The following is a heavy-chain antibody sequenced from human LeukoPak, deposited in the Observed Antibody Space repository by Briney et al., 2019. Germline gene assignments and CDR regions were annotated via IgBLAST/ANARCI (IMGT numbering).Heavy chain of an antibody. CDR3: ARDSPEISTPYYDFWSGYSFYDY. Sequence: PSETLSLTCTVSGYSISSGYYWGWIRQPPGKGLEWIGSIYHSGSTYYNPSLKSRVTISVDTSKNQFSLKLSSVTAADTAVYYCARDSPEISTPYYDFWSGYSFYDYWGQGTLVTVSS. CDR1: GYSISSGYY. J-gene: IGHJ4*02. V-gene: IGHV4-38-2*02. CDR2: IYHSGST. D-gene: IGHD3-3*01.